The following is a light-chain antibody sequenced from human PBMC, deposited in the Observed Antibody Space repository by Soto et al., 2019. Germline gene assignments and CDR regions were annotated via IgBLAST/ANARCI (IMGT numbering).Light chain of an antibody. CDR3: QQYGSSPRT. CDR1: QGTSSSY. CDR2: GAS. V-gene: IGKV3-20*01. Sequence: LTQSPSFLSASVGDRVTITCRASQGTSSSYLAWYQQKPGQAPRLLIYGASSRATGIPDRFSGSGSGTDFTLTISRLEPEDFAVYYCQQYGSSPRTFGQGTKVAIK. J-gene: IGKJ1*01.